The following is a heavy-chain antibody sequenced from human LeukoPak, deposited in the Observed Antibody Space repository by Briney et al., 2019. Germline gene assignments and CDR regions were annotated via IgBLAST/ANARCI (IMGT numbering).Heavy chain of an antibody. CDR3: ARDSTVTTFRGCVDP. J-gene: IGHJ5*02. Sequence: GASVKLSCTASGYTFTNYYVHWVRQAPGQGLEWMGVINPSGGSTNYAQKYQGRVTMTRDTSTSTVYMELSSLRSEDTAVYYCARDSTVTTFRGCVDPWGQGTLVTVSS. CDR2: INPSGGST. D-gene: IGHD4-17*01. CDR1: GYTFTNYY. V-gene: IGHV1-46*01.